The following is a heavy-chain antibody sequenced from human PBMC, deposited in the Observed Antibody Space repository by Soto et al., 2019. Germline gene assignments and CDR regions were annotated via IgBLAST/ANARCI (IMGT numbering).Heavy chain of an antibody. CDR1: GESVSSNSAA. V-gene: IGHV6-1*01. J-gene: IGHJ4*02. CDR2: TYCRSKWFN. CDR3: ARGDQGFDY. D-gene: IGHD3-16*01. Sequence: SPTLSLTCAISGESVSSNSAAWNWIRQSPWRGLEWLGRTYCRSKWFNNSALSLISPITINPHTSKNQFSLQLNPVTPEDTAVYYCARGDQGFDYWGQGTLVTVSS.